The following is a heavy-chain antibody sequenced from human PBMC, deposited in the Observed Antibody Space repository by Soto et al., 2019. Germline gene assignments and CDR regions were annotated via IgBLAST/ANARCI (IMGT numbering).Heavy chain of an antibody. Sequence: GGSLRLSCLASGFTLRGYWMSWVRQAPGKGLEWVANIKQDGSANNYLDSVKGRFTISRDNAEKSVYLEMSSLRVEDTAIYYCARGTYCGTDCHYNFDSWGKGTLVTVSS. CDR1: GFTLRGYW. J-gene: IGHJ4*02. V-gene: IGHV3-7*01. D-gene: IGHD2-21*02. CDR2: IKQDGSAN. CDR3: ARGTYCGTDCHYNFDS.